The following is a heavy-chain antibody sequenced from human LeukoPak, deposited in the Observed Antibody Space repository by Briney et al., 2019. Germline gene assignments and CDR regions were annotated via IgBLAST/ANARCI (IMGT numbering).Heavy chain of an antibody. V-gene: IGHV1-69*13. Sequence: WASVKVSCKASGGTFSSYAISWVRQAPGQGLEWMGGIIPIFGTANYAQKFQGRVTITADESTSTAYMELSSLRSEDTAVYYCARDRRDYYDSSGAFDYWGQGTLVTVSS. CDR3: ARDRRDYYDSSGAFDY. CDR2: IIPIFGTA. J-gene: IGHJ4*02. CDR1: GGTFSSYA. D-gene: IGHD3-22*01.